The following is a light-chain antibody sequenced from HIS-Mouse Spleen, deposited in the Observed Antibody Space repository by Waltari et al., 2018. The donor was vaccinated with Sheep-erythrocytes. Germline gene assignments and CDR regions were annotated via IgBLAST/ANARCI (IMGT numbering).Light chain of an antibody. V-gene: IGLV2-11*01. J-gene: IGLJ1*01. CDR1: SSDGGGYNS. CDR2: DVS. Sequence: QSALTQPRSVSGSPGQSVTISCPLTSSDGGGYNSVSWYQQHPGKAPKLMIYDVSKRPSGVPDRFSGSKSGNTASLTISGLQAEDEADYYCCSYAGSYNHVFATGTKVTVL. CDR3: CSYAGSYNHV.